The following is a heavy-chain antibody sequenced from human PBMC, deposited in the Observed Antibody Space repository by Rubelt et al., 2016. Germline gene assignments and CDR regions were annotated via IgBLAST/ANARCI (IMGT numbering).Heavy chain of an antibody. CDR3: SGQPVSCTLYFDY. Sequence: QVQLVESGGGVVQPGRSLRLSCAASGFTFSNYAMHWVRKAPGKGLEWVAVMSYDGNYTNYADSVKGRFPSPRDNSKNKLYLQRNSLRAEDTAVHYCSGQPVSCTLYFDYWGQGTLVTVSS. CDR2: MSYDGNYT. J-gene: IGHJ4*02. V-gene: IGHV3-30*04. D-gene: IGHD1-14*01. CDR1: GFTFSNYA.